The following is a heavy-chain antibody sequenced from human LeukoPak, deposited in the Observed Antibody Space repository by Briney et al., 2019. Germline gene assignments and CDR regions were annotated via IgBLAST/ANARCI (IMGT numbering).Heavy chain of an antibody. D-gene: IGHD5-12*01. Sequence: GRSLRLSCAASGFTFSSYGMPWVRQAPGRGLEWVAVISYDGSNKYYAASVKGRFTISRDNSKNTLYLQMNSLRAEDTAVYYCAKLGMATTAFDYWGQGTLVTVSS. CDR3: AKLGMATTAFDY. CDR2: ISYDGSNK. CDR1: GFTFSSYG. V-gene: IGHV3-30*18. J-gene: IGHJ4*02.